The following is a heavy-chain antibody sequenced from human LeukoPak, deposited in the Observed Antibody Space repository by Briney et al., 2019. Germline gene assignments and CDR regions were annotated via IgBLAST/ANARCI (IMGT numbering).Heavy chain of an antibody. D-gene: IGHD3-10*01. CDR3: AKRVRYGSGTYYFDY. CDR2: IRYDGSNK. CDR1: GFTFSGYG. Sequence: GGSLRLSCAASGFTFSGYGMHWVRQAPGKGLEWVAFIRYDGSNKYYADSVKGRFTISRDNSKNTLYLQMNSLRVEDTALYYCAKRVRYGSGTYYFDYWGQGTLVTVSS. V-gene: IGHV3-30*02. J-gene: IGHJ4*02.